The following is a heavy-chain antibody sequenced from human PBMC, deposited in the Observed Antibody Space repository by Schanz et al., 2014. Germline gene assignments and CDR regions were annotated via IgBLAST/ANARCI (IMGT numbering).Heavy chain of an antibody. Sequence: EVQLLESGGGLVQPGGSLRLSCAASGFTFSSYAMSWVRQAPGKGLEWVSAISGSGGSTYYADSVKGRFTISRDNSKNTLYLQINSLRAEDTAVYYCAKGRFGELSAIDIWGQGTMVTVSS. CDR1: GFTFSSYA. V-gene: IGHV3-23*01. CDR2: ISGSGGST. D-gene: IGHD3-10*01. J-gene: IGHJ3*02. CDR3: AKGRFGELSAIDI.